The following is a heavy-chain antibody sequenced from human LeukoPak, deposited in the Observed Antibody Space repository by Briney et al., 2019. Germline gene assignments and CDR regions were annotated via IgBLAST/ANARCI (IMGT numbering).Heavy chain of an antibody. Sequence: PGGSLRLSCAAAEFTFDDYAMHWVRQGPGKGLEWVSGISWSSGHMEYAESVKGRFTISRDNARNSLYLQMDGLGREDTALYYCVRSVVVVAATPTHFDLWGRGTQVIVSS. CDR3: VRSVVVVAATPTHFDL. D-gene: IGHD2-15*01. CDR2: ISWSSGHM. J-gene: IGHJ2*01. V-gene: IGHV3-9*01. CDR1: EFTFDDYA.